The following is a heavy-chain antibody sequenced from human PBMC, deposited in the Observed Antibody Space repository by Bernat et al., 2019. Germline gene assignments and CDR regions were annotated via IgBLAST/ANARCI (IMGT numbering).Heavy chain of an antibody. CDR3: ATSILYSSGWSEFDP. Sequence: QVQLVESGGGVVQPGRSLRLSCAASGFTFSSYAMHWVRQAPGKGLEWVAGISYDGSNKYYADSVKGRFTISRDNSKNTLYLQMSSLRAEDTAVYYCATSILYSSGWSEFDPWGQGTLVTVSS. D-gene: IGHD6-19*01. V-gene: IGHV3-30-3*01. J-gene: IGHJ5*02. CDR2: ISYDGSNK. CDR1: GFTFSSYA.